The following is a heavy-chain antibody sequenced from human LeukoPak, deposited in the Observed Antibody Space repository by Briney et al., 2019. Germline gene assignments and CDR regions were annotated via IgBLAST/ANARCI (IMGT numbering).Heavy chain of an antibody. CDR2: IYYTGDA. J-gene: IGHJ4*02. V-gene: IGHV4-31*03. D-gene: IGHD4-23*01. CDR1: GGSISTSIFY. CDR3: GKVGGISNS. Sequence: SETLSLTCTVSGGSISTSIFYWHCIRQHQGQGMEWMGYIYYTGDAFYNPTLKSRVTISLDTSENQFSLKMNSVAAAYTGMYYCGKVGGISNSWGQGTRVTVSS.